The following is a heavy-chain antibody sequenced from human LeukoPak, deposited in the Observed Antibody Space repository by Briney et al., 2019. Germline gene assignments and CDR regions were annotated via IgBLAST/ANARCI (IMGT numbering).Heavy chain of an antibody. Sequence: VAAVKVSCKASGGTFSSYATSWVRQAPGQGLEWMGRIIPIFGTANYAQKFQGRVTITTDESTSTAYMELSSLRSEDTAVYYCARDIAYYYDSSGYSDYWGQGTQVTVSS. CDR2: IIPIFGTA. V-gene: IGHV1-69*05. D-gene: IGHD3-22*01. CDR3: ARDIAYYYDSSGYSDY. J-gene: IGHJ4*02. CDR1: GGTFSSYA.